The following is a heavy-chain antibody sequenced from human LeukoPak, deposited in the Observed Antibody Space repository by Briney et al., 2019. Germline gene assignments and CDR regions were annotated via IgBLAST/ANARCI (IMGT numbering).Heavy chain of an antibody. Sequence: ASVKVSCKASGGTFSSYAISWVRQAPGQGLEWMGGIIPIFGTANYAQKFQGRVTITTDESTSTAYMEQSSLRSEDTPVYYCARDGGGGNYWFDPWGQGTLVTVSS. CDR3: ARDGGGGNYWFDP. J-gene: IGHJ5*02. D-gene: IGHD4-23*01. CDR2: IIPIFGTA. CDR1: GGTFSSYA. V-gene: IGHV1-69*05.